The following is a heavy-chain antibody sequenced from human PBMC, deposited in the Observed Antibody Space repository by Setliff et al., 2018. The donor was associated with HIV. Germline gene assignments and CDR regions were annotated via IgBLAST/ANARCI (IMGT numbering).Heavy chain of an antibody. J-gene: IGHJ2*01. D-gene: IGHD5-12*01. CDR3: SRVPVMATITYWYFDL. Sequence: GGSLRLSCAASGFTFSSHSMNWVRQAPGKGLEWVSYISRGGRTKYYADSVKGRFTISRDNAKNSLYLQMNSLRAEDTTIYYCSRVPVMATITYWYFDLWGRGTLVTVSS. V-gene: IGHV3-48*04. CDR2: ISRGGRTK. CDR1: GFTFSSHS.